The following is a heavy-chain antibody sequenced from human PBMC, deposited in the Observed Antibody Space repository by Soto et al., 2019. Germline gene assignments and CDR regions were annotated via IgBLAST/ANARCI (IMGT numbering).Heavy chain of an antibody. V-gene: IGHV3-20*01. CDR3: ARDGPYGDSTFDY. J-gene: IGHJ4*02. D-gene: IGHD4-17*01. Sequence: EVQLVESGGGVVRPGGPLRLSCAASGFTFDDYGMIWARQAPGKGREWVSGINWNGGSTGYADSVKGRFTISRDNAKNSLYLQMNSLRAEDTALYHCARDGPYGDSTFDYWGQGTLVTVSS. CDR1: GFTFDDYG. CDR2: INWNGGST.